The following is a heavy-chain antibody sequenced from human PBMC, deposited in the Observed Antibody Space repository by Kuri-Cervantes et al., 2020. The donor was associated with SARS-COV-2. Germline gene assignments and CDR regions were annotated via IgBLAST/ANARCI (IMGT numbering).Heavy chain of an antibody. CDR1: GGSISSYY. CDR3: ARDGGSLFDP. Sequence: GSLRLSCTVSGGSISSYYWSWIRQPPGKGLEWIGYIYYSGSTNYNPSLKSRVTISVDTSKNQFSLKLSSVTAADTAVYYCARDGGSLFDPWGQGTLVTVSS. V-gene: IGHV4-59*01. J-gene: IGHJ5*02. CDR2: IYYSGST. D-gene: IGHD2-15*01.